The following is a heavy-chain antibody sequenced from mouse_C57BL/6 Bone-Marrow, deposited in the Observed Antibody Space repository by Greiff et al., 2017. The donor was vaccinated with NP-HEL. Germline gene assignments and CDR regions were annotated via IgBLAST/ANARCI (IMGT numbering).Heavy chain of an antibody. CDR2: IYPSDSET. D-gene: IGHD1-1*01. V-gene: IGHV1-61*01. CDR3: ARPHYYGSSGGYWYFDV. J-gene: IGHJ1*03. CDR1: GYTFTSYW. Sequence: VQLQQPGAELVRPGSSVKLSCKASGYTFTSYWMDWVKQRPGQGLEWIGNIYPSDSETHYNQKFKDKATLTVDKSSSTAYMQLSSLTSEDSAVYYCARPHYYGSSGGYWYFDVWGTGTTVTVSS.